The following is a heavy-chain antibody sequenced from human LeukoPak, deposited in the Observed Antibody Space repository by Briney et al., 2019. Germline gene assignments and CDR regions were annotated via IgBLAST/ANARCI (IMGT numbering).Heavy chain of an antibody. V-gene: IGHV4-59*06. J-gene: IGHJ4*02. Sequence: SETLSLTCTVSGGSISIYYWSWIRQHPGKGLEWIGYIYYSGSTSYNPSLKSRVTISLDTSKNQFSLKLNSVTAADTAVYYCARDRGTYGADPFFDYWGQGTLVTVSS. CDR1: GGSISIYY. CDR2: IYYSGST. CDR3: ARDRGTYGADPFFDY. D-gene: IGHD4-17*01.